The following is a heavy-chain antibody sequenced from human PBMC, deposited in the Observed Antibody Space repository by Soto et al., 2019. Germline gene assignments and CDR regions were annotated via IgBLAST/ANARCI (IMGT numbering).Heavy chain of an antibody. CDR3: ARDFGVVTYLFDY. Sequence: ASVKVSCKASGYTFTSYAMHWVRQAPGQRLEWMGWINAGNGNTKYSQKFQGRVTITRDTSASTAYMELSSLRSEDTAVYYCARDFGVVTYLFDYWGQGTLVTVSS. CDR2: INAGNGNT. J-gene: IGHJ4*02. CDR1: GYTFTSYA. D-gene: IGHD3-3*01. V-gene: IGHV1-3*01.